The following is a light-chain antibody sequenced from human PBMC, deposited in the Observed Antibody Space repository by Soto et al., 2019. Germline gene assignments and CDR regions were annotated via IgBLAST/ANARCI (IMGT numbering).Light chain of an antibody. CDR2: KVS. V-gene: IGKV2-24*01. CDR1: QSLAHSDGNTY. Sequence: DVVMTQTPLSSPVPLGQPASISCRSSQSLAHSDGNTYLNWLHQRPGQPPRLLIYKVSHRFSGVPDRFSGSGAGTDFTLTISRVEAEDVGIYYCMQATHYRPYTFGPGTKLEIK. J-gene: IGKJ2*01. CDR3: MQATHYRPYT.